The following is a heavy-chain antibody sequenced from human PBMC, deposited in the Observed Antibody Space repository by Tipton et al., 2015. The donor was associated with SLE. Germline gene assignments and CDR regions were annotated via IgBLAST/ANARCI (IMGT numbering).Heavy chain of an antibody. D-gene: IGHD3/OR15-3a*01. Sequence: TLSLTCTVSGGSISSSSYYWGWIRQPPGKGLEWIGSIYYSGSTYYSPSLKSRVTMPVDTSKNQFSLNLNSVTAADTAVYYCAREGWRVDFHAFDIWGQGTMVTVSS. CDR3: AREGWRVDFHAFDI. CDR1: GGSISSSSYY. J-gene: IGHJ3*02. CDR2: IYYSGST. V-gene: IGHV4-39*07.